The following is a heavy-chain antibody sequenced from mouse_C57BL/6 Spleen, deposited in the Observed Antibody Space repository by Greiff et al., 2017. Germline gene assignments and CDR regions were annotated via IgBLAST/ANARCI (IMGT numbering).Heavy chain of an antibody. Sequence: EVKLEESGGGLVKPGGSLKLSCAASGFTFSDYGMHWVRQAPEKGLEWVAYISSGSSTISYADTVKGRFTIARDNAKNTLFLQMTSLRSEDTAMYYCARDTTGCFDYWGQGTTLTVSS. CDR3: ARDTTGCFDY. CDR1: GFTFSDYG. J-gene: IGHJ2*01. CDR2: ISSGSSTI. D-gene: IGHD1-1*01. V-gene: IGHV5-17*01.